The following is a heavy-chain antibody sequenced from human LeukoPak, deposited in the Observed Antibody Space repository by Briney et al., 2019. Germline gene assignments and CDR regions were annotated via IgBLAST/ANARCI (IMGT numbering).Heavy chain of an antibody. CDR3: AKHSQWLGHFDY. D-gene: IGHD6-19*01. V-gene: IGHV3-30*18. CDR2: ISYDGSNK. J-gene: IGHJ4*02. Sequence: GGSLRLSCAASGFTFSSYGMHWVRQAPGKGLEWVAVISYDGSNKYYADSVKGRFTISRDNSKNTLYLRMNSLRAEDTAVYYCAKHSQWLGHFDYWGQGTLVTVSS. CDR1: GFTFSSYG.